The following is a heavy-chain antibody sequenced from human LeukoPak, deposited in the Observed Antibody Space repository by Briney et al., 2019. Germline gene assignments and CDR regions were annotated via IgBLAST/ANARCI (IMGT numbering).Heavy chain of an antibody. V-gene: IGHV3-23*01. Sequence: GGSLRLSCAASGFTFSSYAMSWVRQAPVKGLEWVSGISGSGGSTYYADSVKGRFTISRDNSKNTPYLQMNSLRAEDTAVYYCAKIPVSYSSGRSNFDYWGQGTLVTVSS. CDR2: ISGSGGST. J-gene: IGHJ4*02. CDR3: AKIPVSYSSGRSNFDY. D-gene: IGHD6-19*01. CDR1: GFTFSSYA.